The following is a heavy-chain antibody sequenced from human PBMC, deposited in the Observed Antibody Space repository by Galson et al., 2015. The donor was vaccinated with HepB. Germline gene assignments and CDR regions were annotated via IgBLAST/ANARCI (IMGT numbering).Heavy chain of an antibody. CDR3: AISSGWNFDY. Sequence: LSLTCTVSGGSVSSGSYYWSWIRQPPGKGLEWIGYIYYSGSTNYNPSLKSRVTISVDTSKNQFSLKLSSVTAADTAVYYCAISSGWNFDYWGQGTLVTVSS. J-gene: IGHJ4*02. CDR1: GGSVSSGSYY. CDR2: IYYSGST. V-gene: IGHV4-61*01. D-gene: IGHD6-19*01.